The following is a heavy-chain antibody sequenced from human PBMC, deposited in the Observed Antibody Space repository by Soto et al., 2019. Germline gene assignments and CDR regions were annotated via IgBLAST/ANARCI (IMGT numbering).Heavy chain of an antibody. V-gene: IGHV4-38-2*02. J-gene: IGHJ5*02. CDR3: ARDPYSGSYLGGYNWFDP. CDR2: IYHSGST. Sequence: SATLSLTCAVSGYSLSSGYYWGWIRHPPWKGLELIGSIYHSGSTYYNPSLKSRVTISVDTSKNQFSLKLSSVTAADTAVYYCARDPYSGSYLGGYNWFDPWGQGTLVT. CDR1: GYSLSSGYY. D-gene: IGHD1-26*01.